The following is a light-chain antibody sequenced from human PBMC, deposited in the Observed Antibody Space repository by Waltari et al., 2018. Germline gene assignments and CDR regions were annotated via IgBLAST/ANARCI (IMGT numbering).Light chain of an antibody. Sequence: QSALTQPASVSGSPGPSITLPCPGTSSDVGAYNYVPWYQQHPGKVPKLIIYDVSHRPSGVSFRFSGSKSDNTASLTISGLQAEDEADYYCISYTTSDTMIFGGGTKLTVL. CDR3: ISYTTSDTMI. CDR1: SSDVGAYNY. J-gene: IGLJ2*01. CDR2: DVS. V-gene: IGLV2-14*03.